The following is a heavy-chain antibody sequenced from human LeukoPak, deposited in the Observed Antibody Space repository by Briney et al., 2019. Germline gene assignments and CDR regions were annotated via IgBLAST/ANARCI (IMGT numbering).Heavy chain of an antibody. CDR2: IYYSGST. CDR1: GGSISSYY. CDR3: ASDQAAAGYYFDY. J-gene: IGHJ4*02. D-gene: IGHD6-13*01. V-gene: IGHV4-59*01. Sequence: PSETLSLTCTVSGGSISSYYWSWIRQPPGKGLEWIGYIYYSGSTNYNPSLKSRVTISVDTSKNQFSLKLSSVTAADTAVYYCASDQAAAGYYFDYWGQGTLVTVSS.